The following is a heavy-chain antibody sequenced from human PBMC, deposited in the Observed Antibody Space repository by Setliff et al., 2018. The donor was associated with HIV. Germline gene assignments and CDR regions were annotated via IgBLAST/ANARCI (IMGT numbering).Heavy chain of an antibody. CDR1: SGSINGYH. CDR3: ARTRGRALLSYYFDS. V-gene: IGHV4-59*01. Sequence: SETLSLTCGVSSGSINGYHWSWVRQDPGRGLEWIGYVSYSGSTSYNPSLNSRVTMSVDASRDQFSLKLSSVTAADTAVYYCARTRGRALLSYYFDSWGQGRLVTVS. CDR2: VSYSGST. J-gene: IGHJ4*02.